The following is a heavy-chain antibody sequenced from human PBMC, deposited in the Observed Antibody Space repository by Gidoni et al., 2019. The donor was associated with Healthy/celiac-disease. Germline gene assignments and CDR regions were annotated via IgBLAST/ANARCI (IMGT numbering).Heavy chain of an antibody. CDR2: ISGSGGST. V-gene: IGHV3-23*01. J-gene: IGHJ4*02. CDR1: GFPFSSYA. CDR3: AKYLGGYYMYYFDY. Sequence: EVQLLESGGGLVQPGGSLRLSCAASGFPFSSYAMSWVRQAPGKGLEWVSAISGSGGSTYYADSVKGRFTISRDNSKNTLYLQKNSLRAEDTAVYYCAKYLGGYYMYYFDYWGQGTLVTVSS. D-gene: IGHD3-3*01.